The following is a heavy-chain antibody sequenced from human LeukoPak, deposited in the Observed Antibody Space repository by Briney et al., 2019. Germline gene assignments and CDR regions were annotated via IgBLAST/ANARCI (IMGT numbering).Heavy chain of an antibody. D-gene: IGHD6-25*01. CDR2: IYYSGST. CDR1: GGSISSRSYY. J-gene: IGHJ4*02. V-gene: IGHV4-39*07. CDR3: ARGGRYSSGGYFDY. Sequence: PSETLSLTCTVSGGSISSRSYYWGWIRQPPGKGLEWIGSIYYSGSTYYNPSLKSRVTISVDTSKNQFSLKLSSVTAADTAVYYCARGGRYSSGGYFDYWGQGTLVTVSS.